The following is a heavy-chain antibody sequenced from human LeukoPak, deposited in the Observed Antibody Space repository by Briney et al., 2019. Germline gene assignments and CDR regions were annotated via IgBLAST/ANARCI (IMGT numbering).Heavy chain of an antibody. Sequence: SQTLSLTCTVSGGSISSYYWSWIRQPPGKGLEWIGYIYYSGSTNYNPSLKSRVTISVDTSKNQFSLKLSSVTAADTAVYYCAGTYYYDSSGLPFQHWGQGTLVTVSS. CDR2: IYYSGST. CDR3: AGTYYYDSSGLPFQH. V-gene: IGHV4-59*01. CDR1: GGSISSYY. J-gene: IGHJ1*01. D-gene: IGHD3-22*01.